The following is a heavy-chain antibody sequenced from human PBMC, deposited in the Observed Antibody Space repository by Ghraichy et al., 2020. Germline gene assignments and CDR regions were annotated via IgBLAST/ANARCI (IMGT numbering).Heavy chain of an antibody. D-gene: IGHD1-7*01. Sequence: LSLTCAASGFTFSSYDMLWVRQLTGKGLEWVSTIGTAGDTYYSGSVKGRFTISRENGKTSLYLQMNSLRAEDTAVYYCVRAMAGTNIGNFRYYYGLDVWGQGTTVTVSS. CDR1: GFTFSSYD. CDR3: VRAMAGTNIGNFRYYYGLDV. J-gene: IGHJ6*02. CDR2: IGTAGDT. V-gene: IGHV3-13*01.